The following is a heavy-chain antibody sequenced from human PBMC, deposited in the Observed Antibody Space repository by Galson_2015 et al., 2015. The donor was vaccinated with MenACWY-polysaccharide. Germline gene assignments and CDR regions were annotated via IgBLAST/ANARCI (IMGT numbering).Heavy chain of an antibody. Sequence: SLRLSCAASGFTVSSNYMSWVRQAPGKGLEWVSVIYSGGSTYYADSVKGRFTISRDNSKNTLYLQMNSLRAEDTAVYYCARVGPDTAMVYYYYYYMYVWGKGTTVTVSS. V-gene: IGHV3-53*01. CDR2: IYSGGST. CDR3: ARVGPDTAMVYYYYYYMYV. J-gene: IGHJ6*03. CDR1: GFTVSSNY. D-gene: IGHD5-18*01.